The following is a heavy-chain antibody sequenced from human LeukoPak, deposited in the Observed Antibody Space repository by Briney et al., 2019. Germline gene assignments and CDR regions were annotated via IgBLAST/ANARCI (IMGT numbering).Heavy chain of an antibody. CDR2: INHSGST. V-gene: IGHV4-34*01. D-gene: IGHD3-22*01. CDR1: GGSFSGYY. J-gene: IGHJ2*01. Sequence: SETLSLTCAVYGGSFSGYYWSWIRQPSGKGLEWIGEINHSGSTNYNPSLKSRVTISVDTSKNQFFLKLSSVTAADTAVYYCARVRGYYDSSGYRRPWYFDLWGRGTLVTVSS. CDR3: ARVRGYYDSSGYRRPWYFDL.